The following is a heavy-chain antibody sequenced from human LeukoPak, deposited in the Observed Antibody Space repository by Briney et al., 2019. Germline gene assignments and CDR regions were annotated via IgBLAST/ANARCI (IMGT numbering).Heavy chain of an antibody. CDR3: ARLGGLTVTTNYFDY. CDR1: GYSFTSYW. J-gene: IGHJ4*02. CDR2: IYPGDSDT. D-gene: IGHD4-17*01. Sequence: GESLKISCKGSGYSFTSYWIGWVRRMPGKGLEWMGIIYPGDSDTRYSPSFQGQVTISADKSISTAYLQWSSLKASDTAMYYCARLGGLTVTTNYFDYWGQGTLVTVSS. V-gene: IGHV5-51*01.